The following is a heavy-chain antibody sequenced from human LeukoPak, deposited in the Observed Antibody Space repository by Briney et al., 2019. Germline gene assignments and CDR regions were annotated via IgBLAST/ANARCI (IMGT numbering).Heavy chain of an antibody. J-gene: IGHJ4*02. CDR3: ARHGGLSYHKKSFDY. V-gene: IGHV4-39*01. CDR2: IYYSGST. D-gene: IGHD3-16*01. CDR1: GGSISSSSYY. Sequence: SETLSLTCTVSGGSISSSSYYWGWIRQPPGKGLEWIGSIYYSGSTYYNPSLKSRVTISVDTSKNQFSLKLSSVTAADTAVYYCARHGGLSYHKKSFDYWGQGTLVTVSS.